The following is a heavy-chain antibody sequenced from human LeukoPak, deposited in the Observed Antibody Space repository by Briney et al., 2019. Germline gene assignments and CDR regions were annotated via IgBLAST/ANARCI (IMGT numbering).Heavy chain of an antibody. CDR1: GGSISSDSYS. Sequence: SETLSLTCTVSGGSISSDSYSWGWIRQPPGRGLEWIGSIYYSGSIYYNASLKSRVTISVDTSKDQFSLKLSSVTAADTAVYYCARRNYDFWSGYWVWFDPWGQGTLVTVSS. CDR3: ARRNYDFWSGYWVWFDP. CDR2: IYYSGSI. D-gene: IGHD3-3*01. V-gene: IGHV4-39*01. J-gene: IGHJ5*02.